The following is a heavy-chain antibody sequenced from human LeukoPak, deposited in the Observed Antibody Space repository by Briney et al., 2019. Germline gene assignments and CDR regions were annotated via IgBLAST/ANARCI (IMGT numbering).Heavy chain of an antibody. J-gene: IGHJ4*02. D-gene: IGHD2-2*01. V-gene: IGHV3-21*01. CDR1: GFTFSSYS. Sequence: PGGSLRLSCADSGFTFSSYSMNWVRQAPGKGLEWVSSISSSSSYIYYADSVKGRFTISRDNAKNSLYLQMNSLRAEDTAVYYCARDSLPLCPFDYWGQGTLVTVSS. CDR2: ISSSSSYI. CDR3: ARDSLPLCPFDY.